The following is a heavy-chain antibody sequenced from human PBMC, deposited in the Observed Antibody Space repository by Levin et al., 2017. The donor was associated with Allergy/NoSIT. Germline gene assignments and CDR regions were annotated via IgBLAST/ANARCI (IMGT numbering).Heavy chain of an antibody. CDR3: ARDPGNWNYAAFDI. Sequence: PGGSLRLSCAASGFTFSSYSMNWVRQAPGKGLEWVSYISSSSSTIYYADSVKGRFTISRDNAKNSLYLQMNSLRAEDTAVYYCARDPGNWNYAAFDIWGQGTMVTVSS. V-gene: IGHV3-48*01. J-gene: IGHJ3*02. D-gene: IGHD1-7*01. CDR1: GFTFSSYS. CDR2: ISSSSSTI.